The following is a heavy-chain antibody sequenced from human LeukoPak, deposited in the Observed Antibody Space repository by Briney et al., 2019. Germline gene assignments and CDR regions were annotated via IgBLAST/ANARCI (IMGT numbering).Heavy chain of an antibody. CDR1: GFSLRNYS. CDR3: ATAPFGTSDYTDV. Sequence: GGSLRLSCVAPGFSLRNYSLNWVRQGPGKGLEWVAHVSPTGTTHYADSVKGRFTISRDNVRNSLSLQMHSLRSGDTAVYFCATAPFGTSDYTDVWGRGTTVTVSS. J-gene: IGHJ6*03. CDR2: VSPTGTT. V-gene: IGHV3-48*01. D-gene: IGHD3/OR15-3a*01.